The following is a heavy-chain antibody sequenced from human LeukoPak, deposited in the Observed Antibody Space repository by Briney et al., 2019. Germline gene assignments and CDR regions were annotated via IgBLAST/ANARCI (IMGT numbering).Heavy chain of an antibody. CDR3: ARRISSQLLGTGGAFDI. Sequence: SETLSLTCTVSGGSISSGSYYWSWIRQPAGKGLEWIGRIYTSGSTNYNPSLKSRVTISVDTSKNQFSLKLSSVTAADTAVYYCARRISSQLLGTGGAFDIWGQGTMVTVSS. J-gene: IGHJ3*02. CDR1: GGSISSGSYY. CDR2: IYTSGST. V-gene: IGHV4-61*02. D-gene: IGHD2-2*01.